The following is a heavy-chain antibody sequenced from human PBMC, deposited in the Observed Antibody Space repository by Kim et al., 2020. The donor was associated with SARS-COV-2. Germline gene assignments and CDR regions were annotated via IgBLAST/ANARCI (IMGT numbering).Heavy chain of an antibody. J-gene: IGHJ4*02. V-gene: IGHV4-34*01. Sequence: SETLSLTCAVYGGSFSGYYWSWIRQPPGKGLEWIGEINHSGSTNYNPSLKSRVTISVDTSKNQFSLKLSSVTAADTAVYYCARVVMATITRFDYWGQGTLVTVSS. CDR3: ARVVMATITRFDY. D-gene: IGHD5-12*01. CDR1: GGSFSGYY. CDR2: INHSGST.